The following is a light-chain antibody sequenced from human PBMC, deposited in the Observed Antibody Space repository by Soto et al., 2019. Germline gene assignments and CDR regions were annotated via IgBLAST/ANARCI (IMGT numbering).Light chain of an antibody. V-gene: IGKV3-15*01. Sequence: EIVMTQSPASRSVSPGERVTLSCTASQSHSSYLAWYQQIPGQAPRLLIHGASTGAIGVPDRFSGSGSGTEFTLTISTLQSEDSAVYYCHQYKNWPWTFGQGTKVEI. CDR2: GAS. CDR3: HQYKNWPWT. CDR1: QSHSSY. J-gene: IGKJ1*01.